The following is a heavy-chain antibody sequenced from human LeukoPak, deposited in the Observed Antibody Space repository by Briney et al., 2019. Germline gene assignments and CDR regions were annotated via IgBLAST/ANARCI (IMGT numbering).Heavy chain of an antibody. V-gene: IGHV4-39*01. J-gene: IGHJ4*02. Sequence: RTSETLSLTCTVSGGSISTSSYYWGWIRQPPGKGPEWVASIYYTGSTYYNPSLKSRVTMSLDTSKSQFSLKLSSVTAADTATYYCARHGDGDYRGFDFWGQGALVTVSS. CDR3: ARHGDGDYRGFDF. CDR2: IYYTGST. CDR1: GGSISTSSYY. D-gene: IGHD4-17*01.